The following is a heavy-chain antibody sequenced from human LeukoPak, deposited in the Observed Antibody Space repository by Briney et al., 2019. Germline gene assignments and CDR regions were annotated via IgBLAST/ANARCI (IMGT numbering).Heavy chain of an antibody. CDR1: GYTFTGYY. J-gene: IGHJ4*02. CDR3: ASYPRYSSSPPFDY. V-gene: IGHV1-2*02. D-gene: IGHD6-6*01. Sequence: ASVKVSCKASGYTFTGYYMHWVRQAPGQGLEWMGWINPNTGGTNYAQKFQARVTMTRDTTISMAYMELSRLTSDDTAVYYCASYPRYSSSPPFDYWGQGTLVTVSS. CDR2: INPNTGGT.